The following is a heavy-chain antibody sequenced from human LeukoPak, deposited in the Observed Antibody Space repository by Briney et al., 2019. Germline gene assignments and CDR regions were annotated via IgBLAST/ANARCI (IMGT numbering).Heavy chain of an antibody. D-gene: IGHD1-26*01. J-gene: IGHJ4*02. CDR3: ATESEGDGERLGGRRGGVFDY. CDR1: GFIFSSYG. Sequence: PGRSLRLSCAASGFIFSSYGMHWVRQAPGKGLEWVAVISYDGNNKYYADSVKGRFTISRDNSKNTLYLQMNSLRAEDTAVYYCATESEGDGERLGGRRGGVFDYWGQGTLVTVSS. CDR2: ISYDGNNK. V-gene: IGHV3-30*03.